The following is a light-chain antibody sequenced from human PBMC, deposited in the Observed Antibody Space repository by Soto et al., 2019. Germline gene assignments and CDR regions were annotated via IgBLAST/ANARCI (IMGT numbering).Light chain of an antibody. CDR2: DVS. CDR1: SSDVGGYNY. CDR3: SSYTGSSTLV. Sequence: QSVLTQPASVSGSPGQSITISCSGTSSDVGGYNYVSWYQQNPGKAPKVMIYDVSSRPSGVSDRFSGSKSGNTASLTISGLQGEDEGAYYCSSYTGSSTLVFGGGTKLTVL. J-gene: IGLJ2*01. V-gene: IGLV2-14*01.